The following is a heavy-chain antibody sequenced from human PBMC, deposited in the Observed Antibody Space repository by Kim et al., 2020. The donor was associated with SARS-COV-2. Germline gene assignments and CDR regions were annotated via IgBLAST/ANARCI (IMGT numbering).Heavy chain of an antibody. CDR3: ARALLTQEQAAARYYYYYGMDV. J-gene: IGHJ6*02. V-gene: IGHV1-69*13. D-gene: IGHD6-13*01. CDR2: IIPIFGTA. CDR1: GGTFSSYA. Sequence: SVKVSCKASGGTFSSYAISWVRQAPGQGLEWMGGIIPIFGTANYAQKFQGRVTITADESTSTAYMELSSLRSEDTAVYYCARALLTQEQAAARYYYYYGMDVWGQGTTVTVSS.